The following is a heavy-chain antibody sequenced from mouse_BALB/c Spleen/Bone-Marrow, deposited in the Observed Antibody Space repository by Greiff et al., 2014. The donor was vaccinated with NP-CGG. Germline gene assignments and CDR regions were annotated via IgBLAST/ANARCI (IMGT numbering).Heavy chain of an antibody. V-gene: IGHV1-4*02. D-gene: IGHD1-1*01. J-gene: IGHJ2*01. CDR3: AREATYYAYFDY. Sequence: VQLQQSAGELARPGASVKMSCKASGYTFTSNTIQWVKQRPGQGLEWIGYINPTRGYTDCNQKFKDKTTLTADKSSSTAYMQLSSLTSEDSAVYYCAREATYYAYFDYWGQGTILTVSS. CDR1: GYTFTSNT. CDR2: INPTRGYT.